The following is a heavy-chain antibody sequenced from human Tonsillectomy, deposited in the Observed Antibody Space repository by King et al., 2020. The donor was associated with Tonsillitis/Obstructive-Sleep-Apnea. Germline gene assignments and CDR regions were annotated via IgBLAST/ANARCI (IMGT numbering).Heavy chain of an antibody. J-gene: IGHJ4*02. CDR3: TTDVHDFDY. Sequence: VQLVESGGGLVKPGGSLRLSCAASGFTFSNAWMSWVRPAPGKGLEWVGRIKSKNGGGTTDYAKPVKGRFTISRDDSKNTLYLQMNSLKTEDTAVYYCTTDVHDFDYWGQGTLVTVSS. CDR1: GFTFSNAW. D-gene: IGHD3-10*02. V-gene: IGHV3-15*01. CDR2: IKSKNGGGTT.